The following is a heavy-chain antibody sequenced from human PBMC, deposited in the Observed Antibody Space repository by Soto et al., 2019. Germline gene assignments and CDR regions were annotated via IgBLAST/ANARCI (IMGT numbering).Heavy chain of an antibody. CDR1: GFIFSDYI. V-gene: IGHV3-33*01. D-gene: IGHD3-22*01. CDR3: ARENANNYYDSSTGGADY. J-gene: IGHJ4*02. CDR2: IWSDGSSI. Sequence: QVHLVDSGGGVVQPGGSLRLSCAGSGFIFSDYIMHWVRQAPGKGLEWVALIWSDGSSIHYADSVKGRFTISRDNSKNTLYLQMNSLRAEDTAVYYCARENANNYYDSSTGGADYWGQGTLVTVSS.